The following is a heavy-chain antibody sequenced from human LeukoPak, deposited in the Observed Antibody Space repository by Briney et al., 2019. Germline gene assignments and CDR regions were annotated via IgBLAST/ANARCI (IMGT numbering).Heavy chain of an antibody. CDR1: GFTFDDYG. CDR3: ARGRGIVVVPAAFDY. D-gene: IGHD2-2*01. V-gene: IGHV3-20*04. CDR2: INWNGGST. Sequence: PGGSLRLSCAASGFTFDDYGMSWVRHAPGKGLQWVSGINWNGGSTGYADSVKGRFTISRDNAKNSLYLQMNSLRAEDTALYYCARGRGIVVVPAAFDYWGQGTLVTVSS. J-gene: IGHJ4*02.